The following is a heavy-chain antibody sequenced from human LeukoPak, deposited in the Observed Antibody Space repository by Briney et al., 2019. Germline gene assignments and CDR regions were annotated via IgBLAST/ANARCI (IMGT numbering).Heavy chain of an antibody. J-gene: IGHJ4*02. D-gene: IGHD2-2*01. CDR2: ISNDGSDK. CDR3: AKGPLRGTAAAIDY. V-gene: IGHV3-30*18. Sequence: PGGSLRLSCAAPGVTFSNYAMHWVRQSPGKGLEWVAVISNDGSDKHHADSVKGRFTISRDISTDTLWLQMDSLRTEDTAVYYCAKGPLRGTAAAIDYWGQGTLVTVSS. CDR1: GVTFSNYA.